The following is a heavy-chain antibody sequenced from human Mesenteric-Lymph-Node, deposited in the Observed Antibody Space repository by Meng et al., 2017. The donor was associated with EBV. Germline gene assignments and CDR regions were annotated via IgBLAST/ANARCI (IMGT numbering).Heavy chain of an antibody. D-gene: IGHD3-22*01. CDR1: GGFFSGYY. J-gene: IGHJ5*02. CDR2: INHSGST. V-gene: IGHV4-34*02. CDR3: AREARSSGYHPGIGP. Sequence: QVQLQQWGAGLLKPSXXLFLTCAVYGGFFSGYYWSWIRQSPGKGLEWIGEINHSGSTNYNPSLKSRVTISVDTSKNQFSLKLTSVTAADTAVYYCAREARSSGYHPGIGPWGQGTLVIVSS.